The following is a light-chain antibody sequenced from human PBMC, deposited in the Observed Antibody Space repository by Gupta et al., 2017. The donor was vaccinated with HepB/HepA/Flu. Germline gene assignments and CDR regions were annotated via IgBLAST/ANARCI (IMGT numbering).Light chain of an antibody. CDR2: DTT. Sequence: QAVVTQEPSLTVPPGGTVTLTCVSSTGPVTSGHYPYWFQQKPGQAPRTLIFDTTSKHSWTPARFSGSLLGGKATLTLSGAQPEDESDYYCLLYYTGVGVFGGGTKLTVL. J-gene: IGLJ3*02. CDR1: TGPVTSGHY. V-gene: IGLV7-46*01. CDR3: LLYYTGVGV.